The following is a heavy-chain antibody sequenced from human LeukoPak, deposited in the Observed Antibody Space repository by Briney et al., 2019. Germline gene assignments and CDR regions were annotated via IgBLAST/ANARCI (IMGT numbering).Heavy chain of an antibody. J-gene: IGHJ6*03. Sequence: SETLSLTCTVSGGSISSSSYYWGWIRQPPGKGLEWIGSIYYSGSTYYNPSLKSRVTISVDTSKNQFSLKLSSVTAADTAVYYCARATAWEYYYYMDVWGKGTTVTISS. CDR3: ARATAWEYYYYMDV. CDR1: GGSISSSSYY. CDR2: IYYSGST. D-gene: IGHD1-26*01. V-gene: IGHV4-39*07.